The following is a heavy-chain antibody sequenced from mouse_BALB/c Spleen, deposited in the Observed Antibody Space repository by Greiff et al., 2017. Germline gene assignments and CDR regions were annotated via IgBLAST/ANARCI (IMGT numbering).Heavy chain of an antibody. Sequence: EVQRVESGGGLVQPGGSLKLSCAASGFTFSSYTMSWVRQTPEKRLEWVAYISNGGGSTYYPDTVKGRFTISRDNAKNTLYLQMSSLKSEDTAMYYCARGTTVVDYYAMDYWGQGTSVTVSS. D-gene: IGHD1-1*01. CDR2: ISNGGGST. CDR3: ARGTTVVDYYAMDY. J-gene: IGHJ4*01. V-gene: IGHV5-12-2*01. CDR1: GFTFSSYT.